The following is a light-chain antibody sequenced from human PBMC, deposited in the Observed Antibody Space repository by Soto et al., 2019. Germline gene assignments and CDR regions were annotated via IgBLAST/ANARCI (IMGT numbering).Light chain of an antibody. Sequence: QSVLTQPPSASGTPGQWVTISCSGSSSNIGSNTVNSYQQLPGTAPQLLIYSNNQRPSGVPDRFSGSRSGTSASLAISGLQSEDEGDYYCAAWDDSLNGRGVFGGGTKLTVL. J-gene: IGLJ3*02. V-gene: IGLV1-44*01. CDR1: SSNIGSNT. CDR2: SNN. CDR3: AAWDDSLNGRGV.